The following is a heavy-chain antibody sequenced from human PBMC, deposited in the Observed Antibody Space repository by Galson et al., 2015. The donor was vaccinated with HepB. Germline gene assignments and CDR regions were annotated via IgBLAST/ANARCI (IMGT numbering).Heavy chain of an antibody. CDR2: INPSGGST. CDR1: GYTLTSYY. Sequence: SVKVSCKASGYTLTSYYMHWVRQAPGQGLEWMGIINPSGGSTSYAQKFQGRVTMTRDTSTSTVYMELSSLRSEDTAVYYCARGGITATHPYYFDYWGQGTLVTVSS. J-gene: IGHJ4*02. D-gene: IGHD5-24*01. CDR3: ARGGITATHPYYFDY. V-gene: IGHV1-46*03.